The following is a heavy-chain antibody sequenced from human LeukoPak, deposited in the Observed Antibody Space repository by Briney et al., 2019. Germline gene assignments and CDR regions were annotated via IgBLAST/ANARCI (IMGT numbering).Heavy chain of an antibody. CDR2: IKNDGSEE. Sequence: QPGGSLRLSCAASGFTFSRYWMRWVRQAPGKGLEGVANIKNDGSEEYYVDSVKGRFTISRDNARNSLFLQMNSLTVEDTAVYYCATAIRGSAVDTGDRWGQGTLVTVSS. CDR1: GFTFSRYW. D-gene: IGHD3-10*01. CDR3: ATAIRGSAVDTGDR. V-gene: IGHV3-7*01. J-gene: IGHJ4*02.